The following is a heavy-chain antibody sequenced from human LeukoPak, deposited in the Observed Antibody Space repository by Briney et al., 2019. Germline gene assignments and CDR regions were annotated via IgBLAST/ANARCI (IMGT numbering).Heavy chain of an antibody. J-gene: IGHJ5*02. CDR3: ARIYRGGGWFDP. Sequence: PSETLSLTCTVSGGSISSYYWSWIRQPPGKGLEWIGYIYYSGSTNYNPSLKSRVTISVDTSKNQFSLKLSSVTAADTAVYYCARIYRGGGWFDPWGQGTLVTVSS. D-gene: IGHD3-16*01. CDR1: GGSISSYY. CDR2: IYYSGST. V-gene: IGHV4-59*01.